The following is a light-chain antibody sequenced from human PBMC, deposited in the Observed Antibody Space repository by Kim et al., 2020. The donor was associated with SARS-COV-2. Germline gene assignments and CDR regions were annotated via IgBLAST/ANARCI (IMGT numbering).Light chain of an antibody. CDR3: GTWDSSLSVWL. J-gene: IGLJ3*02. V-gene: IGLV1-51*01. CDR2: DNN. Sequence: GQKVTISCSGSSSTIGANYVSWYQQLPGTVPKVLIYDNNKRPSGIPDRFSGSKSGTSGTLDITGLQTGDEADYYCGTWDSSLSVWLFGGGTKVTVL. CDR1: SSTIGANY.